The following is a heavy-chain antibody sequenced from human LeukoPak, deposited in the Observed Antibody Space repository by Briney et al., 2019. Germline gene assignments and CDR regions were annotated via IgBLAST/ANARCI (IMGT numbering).Heavy chain of an antibody. CDR1: GFTFSSYG. D-gene: IGHD3-10*01. CDR3: AKDRYGSGSCMVY. V-gene: IGHV3-30*18. Sequence: GGSLRLSCAASGFTFSSYGMHWVRQAPGKGLEWVAVISYDGSNKYYADSVKGRFTISRDNSKNTLYLQMNSLRAEGTAVYYCAKDRYGSGSCMVYWGQGTLVTVSS. CDR2: ISYDGSNK. J-gene: IGHJ4*02.